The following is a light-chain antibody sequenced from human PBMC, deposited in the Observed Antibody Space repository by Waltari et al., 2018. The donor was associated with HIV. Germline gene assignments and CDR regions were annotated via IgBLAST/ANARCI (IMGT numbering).Light chain of an antibody. V-gene: IGLV3-9*01. Sequence: SSELTQALSVSVAVGQTASLHCEGWNIGSKNGNWYQQKPGPAPLLVIFRVIMRPSGIPARVPGPNSGKSAPLTVSRAQAGDEGDYYCQVWDSSSVVFATGTKVTVL. CDR1: NIGSKN. CDR2: RVI. J-gene: IGLJ1*01. CDR3: QVWDSSSVV.